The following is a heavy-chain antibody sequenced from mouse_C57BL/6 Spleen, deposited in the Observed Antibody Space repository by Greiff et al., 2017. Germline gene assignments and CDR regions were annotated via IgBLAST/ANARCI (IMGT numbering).Heavy chain of an antibody. V-gene: IGHV3-6*01. D-gene: IGHD2-2*01. CDR3: ASEDFGYDEFWFAY. J-gene: IGHJ3*01. Sequence: EVQRVESGPGLVKPSQSLSLTCSVTGYSITSGYYWNWIRQFPGNKLEWMGYRSYDGSNNYNPSLKNRISITRDTSKNQFFLKLNSVTTEDTATYYCASEDFGYDEFWFAYWGQGTLVTVSA. CDR1: GYSITSGYY. CDR2: RSYDGSN.